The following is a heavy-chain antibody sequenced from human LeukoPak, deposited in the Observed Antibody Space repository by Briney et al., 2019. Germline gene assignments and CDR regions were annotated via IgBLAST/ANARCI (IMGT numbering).Heavy chain of an antibody. CDR2: IYYSGST. CDR1: GVSISSYY. CDR3: ARGSGSYEGGWFDP. Sequence: SETLSLTCTVSGVSISSYYWSWIRQPPGKGLEWIGYIYYSGSTNYNPSLKSRVTISVDTSKNQFSLKLSSVTAADTAVYYCARGSGSYEGGWFDPWGQGTLVTVSS. V-gene: IGHV4-59*08. J-gene: IGHJ5*02. D-gene: IGHD1-26*01.